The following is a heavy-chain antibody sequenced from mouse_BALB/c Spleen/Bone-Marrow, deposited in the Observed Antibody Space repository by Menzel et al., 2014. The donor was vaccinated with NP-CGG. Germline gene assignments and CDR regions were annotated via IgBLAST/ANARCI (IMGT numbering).Heavy chain of an antibody. V-gene: IGHV5-9-3*01. J-gene: IGHJ4*01. Sequence: VQGVESGGGLVKPGGSLKLSCAASGFTFSSYAMSWVRQTPEKRLEWVATISSGGSYTYYPDSVKGRFTISRDNAKNTLYLQMSSLRSEDTAMYYCARRTLYRYDAGAMDYWGQGTSVTVSS. CDR2: ISSGGSYT. D-gene: IGHD2-14*01. CDR3: ARRTLYRYDAGAMDY. CDR1: GFTFSSYA.